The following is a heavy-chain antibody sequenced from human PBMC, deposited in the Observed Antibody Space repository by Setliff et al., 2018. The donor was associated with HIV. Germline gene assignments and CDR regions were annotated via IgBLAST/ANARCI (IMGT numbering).Heavy chain of an antibody. J-gene: IGHJ4*02. Sequence: SETLSLTCTVSDDSISSNYWSWIRQSAGKGLEWVGRIYTGGRTNYNPSLKGRVTMSVDASKNQFSLKLSSVTAADTAVYYCASLPPLYDSSGYYFDYWGQGTLVTVSS. V-gene: IGHV4-4*07. D-gene: IGHD3-22*01. CDR3: ASLPPLYDSSGYYFDY. CDR1: DDSISSNY. CDR2: IYTGGRT.